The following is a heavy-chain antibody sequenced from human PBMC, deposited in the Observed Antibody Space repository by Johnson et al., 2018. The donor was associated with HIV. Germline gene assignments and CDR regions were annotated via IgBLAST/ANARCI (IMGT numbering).Heavy chain of an antibody. CDR3: ARSLPEPQWQWLPPGAFDI. V-gene: IGHV3-13*01. J-gene: IGHJ3*02. D-gene: IGHD6-19*01. CDR2: IGTAGDT. Sequence: VQLVESGGGLVQPGGSLRLSCAASGFTFSNYDMHWVRQATGKGLDWVSAIGTAGDTYYPGSVKGRFTISRENAKNSLYLQMNSLRAEDTAVYYCARSLPEPQWQWLPPGAFDIWGQGTMVTVSS. CDR1: GFTFSNYD.